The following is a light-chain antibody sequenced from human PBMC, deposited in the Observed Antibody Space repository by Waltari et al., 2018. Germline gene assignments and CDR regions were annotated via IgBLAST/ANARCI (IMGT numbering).Light chain of an antibody. CDR3: ASWDSSLFAGV. V-gene: IGLV1-51*01. J-gene: IGLJ3*02. CDR1: RSTIGRNS. Sequence: QSVLTQPPSVSAASGQTITIPCPGSRSTIGRNSVSWFLQLPGTAPKLLIFNDNERPSEIPARFSGSRSGPSATLHITGLQSGDEADYYCASWDSSLFAGVFGGGTKLTVL. CDR2: NDN.